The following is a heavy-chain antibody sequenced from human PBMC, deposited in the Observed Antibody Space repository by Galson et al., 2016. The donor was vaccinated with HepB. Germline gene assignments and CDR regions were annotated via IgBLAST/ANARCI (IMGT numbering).Heavy chain of an antibody. J-gene: IGHJ4*02. D-gene: IGHD3-22*01. CDR2: ISLSSRII. CDR1: GFTFSKYT. Sequence: SLRLSCAASGFTFSKYTMTWVRLAPGKGLEWISYISLSSRIIYYADSVEGRFTISRDDAGNSLQLQRNSLRDGDTAIYYCAGGRGGYDSSAYPFDLWGQGTLVTVSS. V-gene: IGHV3-48*02. CDR3: AGGRGGYDSSAYPFDL.